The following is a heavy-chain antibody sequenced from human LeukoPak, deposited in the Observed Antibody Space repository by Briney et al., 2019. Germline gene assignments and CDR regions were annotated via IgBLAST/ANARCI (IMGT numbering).Heavy chain of an antibody. V-gene: IGHV3-7*01. CDR3: ARWEYTSGWYYIDS. Sequence: GGSLRLSCAASGFTFSSYAMSWVRQAPGKGLEWVGNIKQDGSEKYYVDSVKGRFTISRDNAKTSLYVQMNSLRVEDTAIYYCARWEYTSGWYYIDSWGQGTLVTVSS. CDR2: IKQDGSEK. CDR1: GFTFSSYA. D-gene: IGHD6-19*01. J-gene: IGHJ4*02.